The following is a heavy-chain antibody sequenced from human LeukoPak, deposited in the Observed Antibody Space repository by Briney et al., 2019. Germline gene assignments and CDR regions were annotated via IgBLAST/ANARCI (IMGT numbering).Heavy chain of an antibody. Sequence: SETLSLTCAVYGGSLSAYYWTWIRQPPGKGLEWIGSIYYSGSTYYNPSLKSRVTISVDTSKNQFSLKLSSVTAADTAVYYCARVGPYYYGSGSYYGFDYWGQGTLVTVSS. CDR1: GGSLSAYY. D-gene: IGHD3-10*01. CDR2: IYYSGST. CDR3: ARVGPYYYGSGSYYGFDY. J-gene: IGHJ4*02. V-gene: IGHV4-34*01.